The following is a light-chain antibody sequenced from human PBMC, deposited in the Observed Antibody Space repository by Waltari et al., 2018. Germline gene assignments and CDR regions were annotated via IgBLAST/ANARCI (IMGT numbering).Light chain of an antibody. CDR1: RDIKNF. Sequence: DIQMTQSPSSLSASVGDRVTISCQASRDIKNFLNWYQQKPGQAPKLLIYDTSNLEIGVPSRFSGRGSGTHFTFTISSLQPEEVATYYCQQYDDFPPYTFGQGTKVEIK. J-gene: IGKJ2*01. CDR3: QQYDDFPPYT. V-gene: IGKV1-33*01. CDR2: DTS.